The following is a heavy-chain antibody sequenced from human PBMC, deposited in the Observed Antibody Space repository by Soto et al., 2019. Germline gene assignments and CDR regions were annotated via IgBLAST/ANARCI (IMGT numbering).Heavy chain of an antibody. J-gene: IGHJ6*02. CDR1: GFTFSSYG. CDR3: AKDVVVGATTGLGDYYYYYGMDV. CDR2: ISYDGSYK. Sequence: QVQLVESGGGVVQPGRSLRLSCAASGFTFSSYGMHWVRQAPGKGLEWVAVISYDGSYKYYADSVKGRFTISRDNSKNTLYLQMNSLRAEDTAVYYCAKDVVVGATTGLGDYYYYYGMDVWGQGTTVTVSS. D-gene: IGHD1-26*01. V-gene: IGHV3-30*18.